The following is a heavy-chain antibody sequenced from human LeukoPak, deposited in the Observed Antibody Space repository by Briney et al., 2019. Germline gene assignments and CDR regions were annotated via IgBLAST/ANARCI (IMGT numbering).Heavy chain of an antibody. V-gene: IGHV1-46*01. CDR1: GYTFTSYY. Sequence: ASVTVSCKASGYTFTSYYMHWVRQAPGQGLEWMGIINPSGGSTSYAQKFQGRITMTRDTSTSTVYMELSSLRSEDTAVYYCARDFHDSSGPPRNFQHWGQGTLVTVSS. CDR3: ARDFHDSSGPPRNFQH. J-gene: IGHJ1*01. D-gene: IGHD3-22*01. CDR2: INPSGGST.